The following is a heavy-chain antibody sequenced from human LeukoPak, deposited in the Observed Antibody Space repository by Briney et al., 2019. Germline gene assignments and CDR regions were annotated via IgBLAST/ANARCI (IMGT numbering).Heavy chain of an antibody. CDR2: ISYDGSNK. J-gene: IGHJ5*02. D-gene: IGHD6-19*01. Sequence: HPGGSLRLSCAASGFTFSSYGMHWVRQAPGKGLEWVAVISYDGSNKYYADSVKGRFTISRDNSKNTLYLQMNSLRAEDTAVYYCARMRGGSGWLDAGGWFDPWGQGTLVTVSS. CDR1: GFTFSSYG. CDR3: ARMRGGSGWLDAGGWFDP. V-gene: IGHV3-30*03.